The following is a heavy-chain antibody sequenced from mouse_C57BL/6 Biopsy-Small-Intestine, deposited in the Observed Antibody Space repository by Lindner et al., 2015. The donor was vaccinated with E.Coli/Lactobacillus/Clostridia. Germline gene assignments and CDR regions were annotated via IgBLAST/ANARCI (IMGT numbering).Heavy chain of an antibody. D-gene: IGHD1-1*01. CDR1: GFTFTDYY. V-gene: IGHV7-3*01. J-gene: IGHJ1*03. CDR2: IRNKANGYTT. Sequence: VQLQESGGGLVQPGGSLSLSCAASGFTFTDYYMSWVRQPPGKALEWLGFIRNKANGYTTEYSASVKGRFTISRDNSQSILYLQMNALRAEDSATYYCARYGARWWYFDVWGTGTTVTVSS. CDR3: ARYGARWWYFDV.